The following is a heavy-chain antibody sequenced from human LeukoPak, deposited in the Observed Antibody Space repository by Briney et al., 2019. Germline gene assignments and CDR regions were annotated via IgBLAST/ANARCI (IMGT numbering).Heavy chain of an antibody. D-gene: IGHD3-16*01. CDR3: ARNRGISH. CDR2: TRKKTNSYTT. Sequence: GGSLRLSCAASGFTFSDHYMDWVRQAPGKGLEWVGRTRKKTNSYTTEYAASVKGRFTISRDDSKNSLYLQMNSLKGEDTAVYYCARNRGISHWGQGTLVTVSS. J-gene: IGHJ4*02. V-gene: IGHV3-72*01. CDR1: GFTFSDHY.